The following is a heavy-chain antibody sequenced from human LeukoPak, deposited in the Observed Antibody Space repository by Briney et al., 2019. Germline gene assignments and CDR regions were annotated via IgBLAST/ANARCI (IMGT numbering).Heavy chain of an antibody. CDR3: ARGPSGYLNT. CDR1: AFSLGSNY. CDR2: IYSGGST. V-gene: IGHV3-66*01. J-gene: IGHJ4*02. Sequence: PGGSLRLSCAASAFSLGSNYMTWVRQAPGKGLEWVSLIYSGGSTYYPDSVTGRFTISRDNSKNTLYLQMNSLRAEDTGVYYCARGPSGYLNTGGQGTLVTVSS. D-gene: IGHD5-12*01.